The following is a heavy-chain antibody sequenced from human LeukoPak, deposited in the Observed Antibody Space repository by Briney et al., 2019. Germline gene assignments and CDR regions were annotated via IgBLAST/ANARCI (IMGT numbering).Heavy chain of an antibody. V-gene: IGHV1-18*01. CDR3: ARPGRYCSSTSCYMDV. Sequence: ASVKVSCKASGYTFTSYGISWVRQAPGQGLEWMGWISAYNGNTNYAQKLQGRVTMTTDTSTSTAYMELRSLRSDDTAVYYCARPGRYCSSTSCYMDVWGKGTTVTVSS. CDR2: ISAYNGNT. CDR1: GYTFTSYG. J-gene: IGHJ6*03. D-gene: IGHD2-2*01.